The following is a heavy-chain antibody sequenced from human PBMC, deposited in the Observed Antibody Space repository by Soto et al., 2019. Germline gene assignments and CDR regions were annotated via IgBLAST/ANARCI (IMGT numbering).Heavy chain of an antibody. V-gene: IGHV1-3*01. D-gene: IGHD3-3*01. CDR1: GYTFTSYA. CDR3: ARVGDPEALRFLEWLPTSNYYYGMDV. CDR2: INAGNGNT. Sequence: ASLKVSCKASGYTFTSYAMHWVRQAPGQRLEWMGWINAGNGNTKYSQKFQGRVTITRDTSASTAYMELSSLRSEDTAVYYCARVGDPEALRFLEWLPTSNYYYGMDVWGQGTTVTVSS. J-gene: IGHJ6*02.